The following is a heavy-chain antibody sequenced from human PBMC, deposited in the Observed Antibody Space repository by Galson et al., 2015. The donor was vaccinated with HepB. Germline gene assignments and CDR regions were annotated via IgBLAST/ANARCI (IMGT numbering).Heavy chain of an antibody. J-gene: IGHJ5*02. CDR2: MNPNSGNT. Sequence: SVKVSCKASGYTFTSYDINWVRQATGQGLEWMGWMNPNSGNTGYAQKFQGRVTMTRNTSISTAYMELSSLRSEDTAVYYCARSYYGSGSYSGRFDPWGQGTLVTVSS. CDR3: ARSYYGSGSYSGRFDP. D-gene: IGHD3-10*01. CDR1: GYTFTSYD. V-gene: IGHV1-8*01.